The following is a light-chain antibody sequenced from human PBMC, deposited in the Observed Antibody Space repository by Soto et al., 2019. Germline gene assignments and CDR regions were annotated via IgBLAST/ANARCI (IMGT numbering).Light chain of an antibody. CDR2: VNS. J-gene: IGLJ2*01. V-gene: IGLV1-40*01. Sequence: QSVLTQPPSVSGAPGQRVTISCTGSSSNIGAGYDVPWYQQLPGTAPQLLIYVNSNRPSGVPDRFSGSKSGTSASLAITGLQAEDEADYYGQSYDSSLSGYVVFGGGTKLTVL. CDR1: SSNIGAGYD. CDR3: QSYDSSLSGYVV.